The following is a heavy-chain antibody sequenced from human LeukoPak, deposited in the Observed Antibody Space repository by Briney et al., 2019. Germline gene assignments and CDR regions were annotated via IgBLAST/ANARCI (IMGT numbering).Heavy chain of an antibody. CDR2: ISGSGGST. J-gene: IGHJ3*02. CDR3: ATKYSSSWYWDGAFDI. V-gene: IGHV3-23*01. CDR1: GFTFSSYA. Sequence: GGSLRLSCAASGFTFSSYAMSWVRQAPGKGLEWVSAISGSGGSTYYADSVRGRFTISRDNSKNTLYLQMNSLRAEDTAVYYCATKYSSSWYWDGAFDIWGQGTMVTVSS. D-gene: IGHD6-13*01.